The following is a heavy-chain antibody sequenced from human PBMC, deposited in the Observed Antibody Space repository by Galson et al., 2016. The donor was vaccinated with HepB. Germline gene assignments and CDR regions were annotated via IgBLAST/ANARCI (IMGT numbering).Heavy chain of an antibody. CDR1: GYTFASYD. J-gene: IGHJ4*02. CDR3: ARGSAWSHFAY. Sequence: SVKVSCKASGYTFASYDIHWVRQATGQGLEWMGWMNPNTGSTGYAQKFQGRVTMTRFSSITTAFMELSSLTSADTAVYYCARGSAWSHFAYWGQGTLVTVAS. D-gene: IGHD2-8*02. V-gene: IGHV1-8*01. CDR2: MNPNTGST.